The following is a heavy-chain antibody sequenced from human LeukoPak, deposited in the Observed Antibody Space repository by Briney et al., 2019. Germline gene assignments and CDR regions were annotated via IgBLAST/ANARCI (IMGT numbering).Heavy chain of an antibody. V-gene: IGHV3-21*01. Sequence: PXGSLRLSCAASGFTFSSYSMNWVRQAPGKGLEWVSSISSSSSYIYYADSVKGRFTISRDNAKNSLYLQMNSLRAEDTAVYYCARDRSSGWSPARYWGQGTLVTVSS. CDR3: ARDRSSGWSPARY. CDR2: ISSSSSYI. J-gene: IGHJ4*02. CDR1: GFTFSSYS. D-gene: IGHD6-19*01.